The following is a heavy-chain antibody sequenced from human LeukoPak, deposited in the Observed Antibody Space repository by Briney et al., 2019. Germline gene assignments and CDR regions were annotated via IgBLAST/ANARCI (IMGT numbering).Heavy chain of an antibody. Sequence: GGSLRLSCAASGFTFSSYSMNWVRQAPGKGLEWVSYISSSSSTIYYADSVKGRFTISRDNAKNSLYLQMNSLRAEDTAVYYCARTYCSGGSCYPLNDYWGQGTLVTVSS. CDR2: ISSSSSTI. J-gene: IGHJ4*02. CDR3: ARTYCSGGSCYPLNDY. D-gene: IGHD2-15*01. V-gene: IGHV3-48*04. CDR1: GFTFSSYS.